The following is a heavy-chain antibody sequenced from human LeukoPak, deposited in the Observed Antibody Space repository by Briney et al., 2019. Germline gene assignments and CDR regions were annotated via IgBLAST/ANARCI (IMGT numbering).Heavy chain of an antibody. Sequence: GGSLRLSCVASGFTFSSSWMSWVRQAPGKGLEWVANIKQDGSEKSYADSVKGRFTVSRDNAKNTLYLQVNNLRAEDTAVYYCARGPNSNWSGLDFWGQGTLLTVSS. CDR1: GFTFSSSW. D-gene: IGHD6-6*01. V-gene: IGHV3-7*01. CDR3: ARGPNSNWSGLDF. CDR2: IKQDGSEK. J-gene: IGHJ4*02.